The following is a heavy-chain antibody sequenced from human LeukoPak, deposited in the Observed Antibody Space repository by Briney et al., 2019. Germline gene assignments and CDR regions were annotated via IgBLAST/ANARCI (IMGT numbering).Heavy chain of an antibody. CDR1: GGSFSGYY. J-gene: IGHJ3*02. V-gene: IGHV4-34*01. Sequence: PSETLSLTCAVDGGSFSGYYWSWIRQPQGKGLEWIGEINHSGSTNYNPSLKSRVTISVDTSKNQFSLKLSSVTAADTAVYYCARAANLYCSGGSCYSSDAFDIWGQGTMVTVSS. CDR2: INHSGST. CDR3: ARAANLYCSGGSCYSSDAFDI. D-gene: IGHD2-15*01.